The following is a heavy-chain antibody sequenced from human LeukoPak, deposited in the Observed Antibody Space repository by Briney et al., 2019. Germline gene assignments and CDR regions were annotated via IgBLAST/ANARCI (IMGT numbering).Heavy chain of an antibody. CDR3: ARDGLGCSGYDSVNAFDI. Sequence: GGSLRLSCAASGFIFSSYSMNWVRQAPGKGLEWVSFISSSSSYRYYVDSMKGRFTISRDNAKNSLYLQMNSLRAEDTAVYYCARDGLGCSGYDSVNAFDIWGQGTMVTVSS. J-gene: IGHJ3*02. D-gene: IGHD5-12*01. CDR1: GFIFSSYS. V-gene: IGHV3-21*01. CDR2: ISSSSSYR.